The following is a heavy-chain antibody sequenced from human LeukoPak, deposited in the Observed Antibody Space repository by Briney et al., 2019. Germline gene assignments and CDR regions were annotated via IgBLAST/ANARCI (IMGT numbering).Heavy chain of an antibody. Sequence: GGSLRLSCAASGFTFSSYAMHWVRQAPGKGLEWVAVISYDGTNKYYADSVKGRFTISGDNSKNTLYLQMNTLRAEDTAVYYCARGVVVVVAATSNWFDPWGQGTLVTVSS. V-gene: IGHV3-30*04. CDR3: ARGVVVVVAATSNWFDP. D-gene: IGHD2-15*01. CDR1: GFTFSSYA. J-gene: IGHJ5*02. CDR2: ISYDGTNK.